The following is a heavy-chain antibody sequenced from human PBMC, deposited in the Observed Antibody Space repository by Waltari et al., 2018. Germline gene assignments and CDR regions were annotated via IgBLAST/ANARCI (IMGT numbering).Heavy chain of an antibody. V-gene: IGHV4-34*01. J-gene: IGHJ4*02. CDR2: INHSGRT. Sequence: QVQLQQWGAGLLKPSETLSLTCAVYGGSFSGYYWSWIRQPPGKGLEWIGEINHSGRTNYTPSLKSRVTISVDTSKNQFSLKLSSVTAADTAVYYCARGGGIVVVVAATTFDYWGQGTLVTVSS. D-gene: IGHD2-15*01. CDR1: GGSFSGYY. CDR3: ARGGGIVVVVAATTFDY.